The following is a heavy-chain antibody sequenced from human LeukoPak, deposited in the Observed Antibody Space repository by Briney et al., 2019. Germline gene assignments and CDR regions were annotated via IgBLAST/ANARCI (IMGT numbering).Heavy chain of an antibody. CDR1: GFNFSSYG. J-gene: IGHJ4*02. V-gene: IGHV3-49*04. Sequence: GRSLRLSCAASGFNFSSYGMHWVRQAPGKGVEWVGFIRSKAYGGTTEYAASVKGRFTISRVDSKSIAYLQMNSLKTEDTAVYYCTRGGRDYFDYWGQGTLVTVSS. CDR3: TRGGRDYFDY. D-gene: IGHD6-25*01. CDR2: IRSKAYGGTT.